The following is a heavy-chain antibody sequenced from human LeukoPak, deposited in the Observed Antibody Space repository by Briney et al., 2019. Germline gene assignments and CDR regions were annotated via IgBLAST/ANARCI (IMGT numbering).Heavy chain of an antibody. D-gene: IGHD4-23*01. CDR2: IWYDGSNK. J-gene: IGHJ4*02. CDR3: ARDADYGGAVSLIDY. Sequence: GGSLRLSCAASGFTFSSYGMHWVRQAPGKGLEWVAVIWYDGSNKYYADSVKGRFTISRDNSKNTMYLQMNSLRAEDTAVYYCARDADYGGAVSLIDYWGQGTLVTVSS. V-gene: IGHV3-33*01. CDR1: GFTFSSYG.